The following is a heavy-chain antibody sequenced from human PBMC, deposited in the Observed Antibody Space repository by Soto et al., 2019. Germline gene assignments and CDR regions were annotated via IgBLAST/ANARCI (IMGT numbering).Heavy chain of an antibody. CDR1: GFTFSSYA. Sequence: PGGSLRLSCAASGFTFSSYAMSWVRQAPGKGLEWVSAISGSGGSTYYADSVKGRFTISRDNSKNTLYLQMNSLRAEDTAVYYWAKDLGYCSGGSCYPDAFDIWGQGTMVTVSS. J-gene: IGHJ3*02. CDR3: AKDLGYCSGGSCYPDAFDI. V-gene: IGHV3-23*01. CDR2: ISGSGGST. D-gene: IGHD2-15*01.